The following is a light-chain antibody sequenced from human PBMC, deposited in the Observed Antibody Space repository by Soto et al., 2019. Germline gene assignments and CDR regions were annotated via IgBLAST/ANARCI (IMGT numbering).Light chain of an antibody. CDR1: QSVSSD. Sequence: EIVMTQSPATLSVSPGERATLSCRASQSVSSDLAWYQQKPGQAPRLLIYGASTRATGIPARFSGSGSGTELTLTISSLQSEDFAVYYCQQYNNWPYTFGQGIKLEIK. CDR3: QQYNNWPYT. J-gene: IGKJ2*01. V-gene: IGKV3-15*01. CDR2: GAS.